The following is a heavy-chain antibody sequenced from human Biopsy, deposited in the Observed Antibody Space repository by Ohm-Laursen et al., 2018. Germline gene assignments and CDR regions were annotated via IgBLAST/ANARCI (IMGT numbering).Heavy chain of an antibody. D-gene: IGHD3-16*01. J-gene: IGHJ4*02. Sequence: GSLRLSCAASGFTFSTYGMNWVRQAPGKGLEWVSHISRSSSTIYYADSVKGRFTISRDNAKNSLYLQMNSLRAEDTAVYYCAGAGGHSFWGQGALVTVSS. CDR3: AGAGGHSF. CDR1: GFTFSTYG. CDR2: ISRSSSTI. V-gene: IGHV3-48*01.